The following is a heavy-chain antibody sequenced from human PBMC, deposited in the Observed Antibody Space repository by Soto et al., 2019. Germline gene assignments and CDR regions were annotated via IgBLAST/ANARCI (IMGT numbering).Heavy chain of an antibody. Sequence: RASVKVSCKASGYTFTDYYIHWVRQAPGQGLEWMGWINPNSGGTNCAQKFQGRVTMTRDTSISTAYMELSRLISDDTAVYYCARGDVRVVASFDPWGQGALVTAPQ. D-gene: IGHD2-15*01. CDR3: ARGDVRVVASFDP. V-gene: IGHV1-2*02. J-gene: IGHJ5*02. CDR1: GYTFTDYY. CDR2: INPNSGGT.